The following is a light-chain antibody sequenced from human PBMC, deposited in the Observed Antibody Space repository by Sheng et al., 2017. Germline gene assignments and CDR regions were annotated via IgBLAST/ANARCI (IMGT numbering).Light chain of an antibody. J-gene: IGKJ1*01. CDR1: QSITNF. Sequence: EIVLTQSPATLSLSPGERATLSCRASQSITNFLAWYQQKPGQAPRLLIYGASNRATGIPDSFSGSGSGTDFTLTINRLEPEDFAVYYCQQYVSSPRTFGQGTKVEI. V-gene: IGKV3-20*01. CDR2: GAS. CDR3: QQYVSSPRT.